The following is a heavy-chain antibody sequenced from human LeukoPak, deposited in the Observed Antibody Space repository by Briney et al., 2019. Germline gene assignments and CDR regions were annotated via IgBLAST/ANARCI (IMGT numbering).Heavy chain of an antibody. CDR3: ARETPESLFDY. CDR2: IYHSGNT. D-gene: IGHD1-14*01. Sequence: PSETLSLTCTVSGGTISSYYWSWIRQPPGKGLEWIGYIYHSGNTNYNPSLKSRVTIAVDTSKNQFSLRLSSVTAADTAMYYCARETPESLFDYWGRGIQVTVSS. CDR1: GGTISSYY. V-gene: IGHV4-59*01. J-gene: IGHJ4*02.